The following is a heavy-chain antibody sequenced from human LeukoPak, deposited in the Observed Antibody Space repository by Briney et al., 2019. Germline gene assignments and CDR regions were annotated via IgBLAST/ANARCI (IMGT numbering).Heavy chain of an antibody. Sequence: ASVKVSCKASGGTFSSYAISWVRQAPGQGLEWMGGIIPIFGTANYAQKFQGRVTITTDESTSTAYMELSSLRSEDTAVYYCARATHNYYYMDVWGKGTTVTVSS. CDR1: GGTFSSYA. V-gene: IGHV1-69*05. CDR3: ARATHNYYYMDV. CDR2: IIPIFGTA. J-gene: IGHJ6*03.